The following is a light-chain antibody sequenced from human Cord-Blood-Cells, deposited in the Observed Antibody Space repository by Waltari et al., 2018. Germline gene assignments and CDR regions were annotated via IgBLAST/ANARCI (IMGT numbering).Light chain of an antibody. Sequence: DIQMTQSPSSLSASVGDRVTIPCRASQSISSYLNWYQQKPGKAPKLLIYAASSLQSGVPSRFSGSGSGTDCTLTISSLQPEDFATYYCQQSYSTITFGQGTRLEIK. CDR3: QQSYSTIT. V-gene: IGKV1-39*01. CDR1: QSISSY. J-gene: IGKJ5*01. CDR2: AAS.